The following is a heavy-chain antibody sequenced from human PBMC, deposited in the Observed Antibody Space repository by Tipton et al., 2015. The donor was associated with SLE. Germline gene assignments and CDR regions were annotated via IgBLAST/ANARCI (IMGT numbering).Heavy chain of an antibody. V-gene: IGHV3-11*04. CDR2: ISSSGSTI. CDR3: ARDRLRFLGWVSYYCDY. D-gene: IGHD3-3*01. Sequence: GSLRLSCAASGFTFSDYYMSWIRQAPGKGLEWVSYISSSGSTIYYADSVKGRFTISRDNSENTLSLQMHSLNTEDTAVYYCARDRLRFLGWVSYYCDYWGQGTLVTVSS. J-gene: IGHJ4*02. CDR1: GFTFSDYY.